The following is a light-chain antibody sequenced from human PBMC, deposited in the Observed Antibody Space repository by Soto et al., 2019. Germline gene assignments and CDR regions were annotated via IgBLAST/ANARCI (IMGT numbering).Light chain of an antibody. CDR2: DVT. CDR1: SSDIGAYNY. CDR3: CSYKSSSTLYV. Sequence: QSALTQPASGSGSPVQSITSCCTGTSSDIGAYNYVSWYQQHPGKAPKLIIYDVTNRPAGISSRFSASKSGNTASLTISVLQAEDEADCYCCSYKSSSTLYVFGTGTKVTVL. V-gene: IGLV2-14*03. J-gene: IGLJ1*01.